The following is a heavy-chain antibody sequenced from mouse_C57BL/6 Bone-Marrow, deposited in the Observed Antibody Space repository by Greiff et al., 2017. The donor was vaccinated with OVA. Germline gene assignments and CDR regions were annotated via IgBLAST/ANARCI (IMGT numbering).Heavy chain of an antibody. CDR1: GYTFTSYW. CDR2: IDPSDSET. Sequence: VQLQQSGAELVRPGSSVKLSCKASGYTFTSYWMHWVKQRPIQGLEWIGNIDPSDSETHYNQKFKDKATLTVDKSSSTAYMQLSSLTSEDSAVYYCARGGRSLAYWGQGTLVTVSA. CDR3: ARGGRSLAY. J-gene: IGHJ3*01. V-gene: IGHV1-52*01.